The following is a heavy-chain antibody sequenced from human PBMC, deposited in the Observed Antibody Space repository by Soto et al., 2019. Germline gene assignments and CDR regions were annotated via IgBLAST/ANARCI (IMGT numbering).Heavy chain of an antibody. D-gene: IGHD3-22*01. V-gene: IGHV3-21*01. CDR2: ISSSSSYI. CDR1: GFTFSSYS. J-gene: IGHJ4*02. CDR3: ARASYYYDSSGYYMPGYCFDY. Sequence: PGGSLRLSCAASGFTFSSYSMNWVRQAPGKGLEWVSSISSSSSYIYYADSVKGRFTISRDNAKNSLYLQMNSLRAEDTAVYYCARASYYYDSSGYYMPGYCFDYWGQG.